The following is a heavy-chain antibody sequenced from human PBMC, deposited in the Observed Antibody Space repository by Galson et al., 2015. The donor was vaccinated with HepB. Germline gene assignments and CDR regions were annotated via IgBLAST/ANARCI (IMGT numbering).Heavy chain of an antibody. CDR2: ISSSSDHI. J-gene: IGHJ5*02. D-gene: IGHD3-10*01. CDR3: ARDYRPGFGSGRYCPNWFDR. Sequence: SLRLSCAASGFIFSSYGMNWVRQAPGEGLEWVSSISSSSDHIYYVDSVKGRFTISRDNAKDSLFLQMDSLRVDDTAVYYCARDYRPGFGSGRYCPNWFDRWGQGTLVTVSS. V-gene: IGHV3-21*01. CDR1: GFIFSSYG.